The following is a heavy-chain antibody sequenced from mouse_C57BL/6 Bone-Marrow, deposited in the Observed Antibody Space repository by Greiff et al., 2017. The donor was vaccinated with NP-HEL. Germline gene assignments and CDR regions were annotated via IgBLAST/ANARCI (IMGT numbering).Heavy chain of an antibody. J-gene: IGHJ2*01. Sequence: VKLQASGAELVRPGTSVKMSCKASGYTFTNYWIGWAKQRPGHGLEWIGDIYPGGGYTNYNEKFKGKATLTADKSSSTAYMQVSSLTSEDSAIYYCARWYDGYPYYFDYWGQGTTLTVSS. D-gene: IGHD2-3*01. CDR2: IYPGGGYT. CDR1: GYTFTNYW. CDR3: ARWYDGYPYYFDY. V-gene: IGHV1-63*01.